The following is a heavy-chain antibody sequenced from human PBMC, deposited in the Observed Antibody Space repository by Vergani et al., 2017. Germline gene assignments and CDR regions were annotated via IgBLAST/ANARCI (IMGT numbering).Heavy chain of an antibody. D-gene: IGHD4-17*01. CDR3: AENYGIDYYYGMDV. CDR2: IITIFGTA. J-gene: IGHJ6*02. Sequence: QVQLVQSGAEVKKPGSSVKVSCKASGGTFSSYAISWVRQAPGQGLEWMGRIITIFGTANYAQKFQGRVTITADESTRTAYVEVSSLRSEDTAVYYCAENYGIDYYYGMDVWGQGTTVTVSS. V-gene: IGHV1-69*13. CDR1: GGTFSSYA.